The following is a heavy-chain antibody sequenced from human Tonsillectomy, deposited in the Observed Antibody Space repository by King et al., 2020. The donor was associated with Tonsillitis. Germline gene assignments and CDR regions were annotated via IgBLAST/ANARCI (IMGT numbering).Heavy chain of an antibody. CDR3: AGLHGAAPYYNYYGMDV. V-gene: IGHV3-30-3*01. CDR1: GFTFSNYA. CDR2: VSYDGGNE. J-gene: IGHJ6*02. D-gene: IGHD5-24*01. Sequence: VQLVESGGGVVQPGRSLRLSCAASGFTFSNYAMHWVRQAPGKGLEWVAVVSYDGGNENYADSVKSRFTISRDNSKNTLYLQMNSLRGEDTAVYYCAGLHGAAPYYNYYGMDVWGQGTTVTVSS.